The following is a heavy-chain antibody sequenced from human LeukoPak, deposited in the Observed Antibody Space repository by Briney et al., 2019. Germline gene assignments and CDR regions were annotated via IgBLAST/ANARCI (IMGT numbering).Heavy chain of an antibody. Sequence: GGSLRLSCAASGFTFSNAWMSWVRQAPGKGLEWAGRIKSKTDGGTTDYAAPVKGRFTISRDDSKNTLYLQMNSLKTEDTAVYYCTTATGSYGPFLFDYWGQGTLVTVSS. CDR2: IKSKTDGGTT. D-gene: IGHD1-26*01. CDR3: TTATGSYGPFLFDY. CDR1: GFTFSNAW. J-gene: IGHJ4*02. V-gene: IGHV3-15*01.